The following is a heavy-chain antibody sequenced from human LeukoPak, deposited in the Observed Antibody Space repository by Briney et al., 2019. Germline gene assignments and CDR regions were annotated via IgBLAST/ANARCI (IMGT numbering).Heavy chain of an antibody. CDR3: AEMGLDYCSSTSCYPEYFQH. CDR2: ISDNGGNT. D-gene: IGHD2-2*01. CDR1: GFTFSIYG. J-gene: IGHJ1*01. Sequence: GGSLRLSCAASGFTFSIYGMGWVRQAPGKGLEWVSSISDNGGNTYYADSAKGRFTISRDNSKNTLYLQMNSLRAEDTAVYYCAEMGLDYCSSTSCYPEYFQHWGQGTLVTVSS. V-gene: IGHV3-23*01.